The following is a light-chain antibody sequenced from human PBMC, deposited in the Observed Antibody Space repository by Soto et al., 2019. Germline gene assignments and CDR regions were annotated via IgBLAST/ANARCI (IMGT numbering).Light chain of an antibody. CDR2: GAS. CDR3: QQYDYSIT. CDR1: QNIRSNY. Sequence: EIVMTQSPGTLTLSPGERVTLSCRASQNIRSNYLAWYQQKPGQAPRLLIYGASTRATGIPDRFSGSGSGTDFTLTISRLEPEDFAVYYCQQYDYSITFGQGTRLEIK. V-gene: IGKV3-20*01. J-gene: IGKJ5*01.